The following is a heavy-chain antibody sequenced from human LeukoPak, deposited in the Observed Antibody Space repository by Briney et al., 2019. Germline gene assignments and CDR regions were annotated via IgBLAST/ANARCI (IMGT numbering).Heavy chain of an antibody. D-gene: IGHD1-26*01. Sequence: ASVKVSCKASGYTFTSYGISWVRQAPGQGLEWMGWISAYNGKTNYAQKFQGRFTMTTDTSTNTAYMELRSLRSDDTAVYYCARDPQQLVGATGGGFEYWGQGTLVTVSS. CDR2: ISAYNGKT. V-gene: IGHV1-18*01. CDR1: GYTFTSYG. CDR3: ARDPQQLVGATGGGFEY. J-gene: IGHJ4*02.